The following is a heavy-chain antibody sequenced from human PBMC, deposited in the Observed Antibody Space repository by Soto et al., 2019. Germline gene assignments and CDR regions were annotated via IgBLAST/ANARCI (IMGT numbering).Heavy chain of an antibody. CDR1: GGSISSSSYY. CDR2: IYYSGST. J-gene: IGHJ5*02. D-gene: IGHD4-17*01. CDR3: PRVRPRLTSVTTSA. Sequence: QLQLQESGPGLVKPSETLSLTCTVSGGSISSSSYYWGWIRQPPGKGLEWIGSIYYSGSTYYNTSLESRLNISVDTSSNHFSRKLCAVTAADTDVYYCPRVRPRLTSVTTSAWGQGTLVTGSS. V-gene: IGHV4-39*02.